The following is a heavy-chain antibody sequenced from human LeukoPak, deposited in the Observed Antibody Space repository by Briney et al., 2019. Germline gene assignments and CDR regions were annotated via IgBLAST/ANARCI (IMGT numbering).Heavy chain of an antibody. V-gene: IGHV4-31*03. CDR2: IYYSGSN. Sequence: SQTLSLTCTVSGGSISSGGYYWSWIRQHPGKGLEWIGYIYYSGSNYYNPSLKSRVTISVDTSKNQFSLKLSSVTAADTAVYYCARVGSSFRGNWFDPWGQGTLVTVSS. CDR1: GGSISSGGYY. CDR3: ARVGSSFRGNWFDP. D-gene: IGHD3-3*02. J-gene: IGHJ5*02.